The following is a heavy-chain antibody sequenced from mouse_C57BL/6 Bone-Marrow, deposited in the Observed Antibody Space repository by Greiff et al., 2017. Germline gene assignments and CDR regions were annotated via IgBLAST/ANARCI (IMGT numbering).Heavy chain of an antibody. J-gene: IGHJ2*01. D-gene: IGHD1-1*01. CDR3: TRGGTTVVFDY. CDR1: GFNIKDDY. CDR2: IDPENGDT. V-gene: IGHV14-4*01. Sequence: DVHLVESGAELVRPGASVKLSCTASGFNIKDDYMHWVKQRPEQGLEWIGWIDPENGDTEYASKFQGKATITADTSSNTAYLQLSSLTSEDTAVYYCTRGGTTVVFDYWGQGTTLTVSS.